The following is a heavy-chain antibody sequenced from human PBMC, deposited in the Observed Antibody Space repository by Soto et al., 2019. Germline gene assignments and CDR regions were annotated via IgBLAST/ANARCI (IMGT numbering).Heavy chain of an antibody. CDR2: IYDSRRT. CDR3: VRSGTRRIGSSGYYLGFDP. J-gene: IGHJ5*02. Sequence: SQTLSLTCTVSGGSLSSGGYSWSWIRQHPGKGLEKIGYIYDSRRTYYSPSRKMRVTISVDTSKNQCSLKLSSVTAADTAVYYCVRSGTRRIGSSGYYLGFDPWGQGTLVTVS. V-gene: IGHV4-31*03. CDR1: GGSLSSGGYS. D-gene: IGHD3-22*01.